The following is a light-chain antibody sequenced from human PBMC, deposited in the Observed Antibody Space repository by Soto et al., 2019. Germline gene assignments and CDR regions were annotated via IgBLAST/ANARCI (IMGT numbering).Light chain of an antibody. J-gene: IGKJ5*01. V-gene: IGKV1-39*01. CDR3: QQSYSTPHT. CDR2: AAS. Sequence: DIQITQSPSSLSASVGDRVTITCRASQSISSYLNWYQQKPGKAPKLPIYAASSLQSGVPSRFSGSGSGTDFTLTISSLQPEDFATYYCQQSYSTPHTFGQGTRL. CDR1: QSISSY.